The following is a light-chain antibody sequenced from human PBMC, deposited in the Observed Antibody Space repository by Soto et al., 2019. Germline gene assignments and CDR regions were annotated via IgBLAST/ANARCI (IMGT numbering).Light chain of an antibody. Sequence: EIVLTQSPVTLSLSPGERATLSCRASQSVTSFLAWYQQKPGQAPRLLIYDVSNRATGIPARFSGSGSGPDFTLTISALEPEDFAVYYCQQRSNWPLTFGVGTKVEIK. CDR2: DVS. CDR3: QQRSNWPLT. V-gene: IGKV3-11*01. CDR1: QSVTSF. J-gene: IGKJ4*01.